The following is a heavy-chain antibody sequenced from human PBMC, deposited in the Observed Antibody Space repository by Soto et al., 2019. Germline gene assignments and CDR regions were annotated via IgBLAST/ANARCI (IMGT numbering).Heavy chain of an antibody. CDR3: VRAGVRYFDWLSY. V-gene: IGHV1-3*01. CDR2: INAGNGNT. D-gene: IGHD3-9*01. Sequence: ASVKVSCKASGYTFTSYAMHWVRQAPGQRLEWMGWINAGNGNTKYSQKFQGRVTITRDTSASTAYMELSSLRSEDTAVYYCVRAGVRYFDWLSYWGQGTLVTVSS. J-gene: IGHJ4*02. CDR1: GYTFTSYA.